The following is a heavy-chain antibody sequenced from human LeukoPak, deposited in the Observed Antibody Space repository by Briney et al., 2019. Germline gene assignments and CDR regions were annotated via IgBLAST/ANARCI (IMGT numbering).Heavy chain of an antibody. J-gene: IGHJ4*02. V-gene: IGHV4-31*03. Sequence: SQTLSLTCTVSGGSISSGGYYWSWLRQHPGTGLEWIGFIYYSGNTYYNPSLKSRVTISVDTSKNQFSLKLSSVTAADTAVYYCARGKVRYYFDYWGQGTLVTVSS. CDR3: ARGKVRYYFDY. CDR2: IYYSGNT. CDR1: GGSISSGGYY.